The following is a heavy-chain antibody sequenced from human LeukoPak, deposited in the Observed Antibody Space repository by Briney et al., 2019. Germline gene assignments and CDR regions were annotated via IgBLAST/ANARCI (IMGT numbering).Heavy chain of an antibody. J-gene: IGHJ4*02. CDR3: TRHDYGDLPSDF. CDR2: IISNTDGGTT. V-gene: IGHV3-15*01. CDR1: GFTFSNAW. Sequence: PGGSLRLSCATSGFTFSNAWMSWVRQAPGKRLEWGGRIISNTDGGTTDYAAPVKGRFTISRDDSKNTLYLQMNSLKTEDTAVYYCTRHDYGDLPSDFWGQGTLVTVSS. D-gene: IGHD4-17*01.